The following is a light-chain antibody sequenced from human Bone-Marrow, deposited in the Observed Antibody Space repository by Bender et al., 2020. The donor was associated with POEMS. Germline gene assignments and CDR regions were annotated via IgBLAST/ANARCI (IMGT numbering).Light chain of an antibody. CDR2: EGR. CDR1: SSDLGSYEH. J-gene: IGLJ3*02. CDR3: CSYAGGNTWV. V-gene: IGLV2-23*01. Sequence: QSAPTQPASVSGSPGQSITISCTGTSSDLGSYEHVSWYQQHPAKAPILMIYEGRKRPSGVSNRFSASKSGNTASLTISGLQAEDEADYYCCSYAGGNTWVFGGGTKLTVL.